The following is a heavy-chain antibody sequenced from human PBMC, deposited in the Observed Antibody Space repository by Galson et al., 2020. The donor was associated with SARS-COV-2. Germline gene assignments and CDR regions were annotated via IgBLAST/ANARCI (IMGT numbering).Heavy chain of an antibody. CDR2: IIPLFGTA. Sequence: SVKVSCKASGCTFSSYAISWVRQAPGQGLEWMGGIIPLFGTANYAQKFQGRVTITADESTSTAYIELSSLRSEDTAVYYCARDRGYSYGSDYWGQGTLVTVSS. CDR3: ARDRGYSYGSDY. J-gene: IGHJ4*02. CDR1: GCTFSSYA. D-gene: IGHD5-18*01. V-gene: IGHV1-69*13.